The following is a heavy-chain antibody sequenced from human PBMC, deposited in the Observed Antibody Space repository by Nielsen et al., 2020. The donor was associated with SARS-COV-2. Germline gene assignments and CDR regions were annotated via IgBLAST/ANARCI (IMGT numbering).Heavy chain of an antibody. D-gene: IGHD2-2*01. CDR3: ARAPAFCSSITCSAGGYYFDY. CDR2: IWYDGSNK. Sequence: GESLKISCAASGFTFSSYGMHWVRQAPGKGLEWVAVIWYDGSNKYYADSVKGRFTISRDNSKNTLYLQMNSLRAEDTAVYYCARAPAFCSSITCSAGGYYFDYWGQGTLVTVSS. V-gene: IGHV3-33*01. CDR1: GFTFSSYG. J-gene: IGHJ4*02.